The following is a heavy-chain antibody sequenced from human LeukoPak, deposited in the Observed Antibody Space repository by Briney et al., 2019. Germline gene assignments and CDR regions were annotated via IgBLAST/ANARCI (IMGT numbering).Heavy chain of an antibody. J-gene: IGHJ4*02. CDR2: ISGSGGNT. V-gene: IGHV3-23*01. CDR1: GFTFSSYA. D-gene: IGHD3-10*01. Sequence: PGGSLRLSCAASGFTFSSYAMSWVRQAPGKGLEWVSAISGSGGNTYYADSVKGRFTISRDNSKNTLYLQMNSLRAEDTAVYYCAKDPYGSGSYYPSRISNWGQGTLVSVSS. CDR3: AKDPYGSGSYYPSRISN.